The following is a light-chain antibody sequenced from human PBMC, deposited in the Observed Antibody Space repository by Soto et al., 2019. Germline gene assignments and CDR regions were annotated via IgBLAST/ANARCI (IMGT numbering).Light chain of an antibody. CDR1: QSISSW. CDR2: KAS. J-gene: IGKJ5*01. CDR3: QQLFDSPIT. Sequence: DIQMTQSPSTLSASVGDRFTIAFRASQSISSWLAWYQQKPGKAPKLLIYKASSLESGVPSRFSATVSGTEFSLTITSLQPEDFATYYCQQLFDSPITFGQGTRLEI. V-gene: IGKV1-5*03.